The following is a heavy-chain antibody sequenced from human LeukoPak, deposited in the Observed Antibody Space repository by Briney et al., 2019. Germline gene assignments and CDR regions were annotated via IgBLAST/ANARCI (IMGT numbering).Heavy chain of an antibody. J-gene: IGHJ4*02. Sequence: PGGSLRLSCAASGFTVSSNYMSWVRQAPGKGLEWVSTISGSGGSTYYADSVSGRFTISRDNSKNTLYLQMNSLRAGDTAVYYCAGNNRFLEWLPYFDHWGQGTLVTVSS. CDR3: AGNNRFLEWLPYFDH. CDR1: GFTVSSNY. CDR2: ISGSGGST. V-gene: IGHV3-23*01. D-gene: IGHD3-3*01.